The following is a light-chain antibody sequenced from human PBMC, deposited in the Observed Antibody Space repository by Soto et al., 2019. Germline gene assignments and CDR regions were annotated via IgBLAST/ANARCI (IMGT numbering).Light chain of an antibody. CDR1: QSISNW. CDR3: QQYDILPIT. CDR2: KAS. Sequence: DIQMTQSPSSLSASVGDRVIITCRASQSISNWLAWYQQKPGKAPNLLIYKASSLKSGVPSRFSGSGSGTHFTFTISSLQTEDIGTYYCQQYDILPITFGRGTRLEIK. V-gene: IGKV1-5*03. J-gene: IGKJ5*01.